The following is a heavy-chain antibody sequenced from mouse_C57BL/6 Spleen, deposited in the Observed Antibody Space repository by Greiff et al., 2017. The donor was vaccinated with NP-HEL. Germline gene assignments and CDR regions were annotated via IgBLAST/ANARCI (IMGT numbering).Heavy chain of an antibody. CDR3: AREWSYYFDY. CDR1: GFTFSSYA. Sequence: EVNVVESGGGLVKPGGSLKLSCAASGFTFSSYAMSWVRQTPEKRLEWVATISDGGSYTYYPDNVKGRFTISRDNAKNNLYLQMSHLKSEDTAMYYCAREWSYYFDYWGQGTTLTVSS. V-gene: IGHV5-4*01. CDR2: ISDGGSYT. J-gene: IGHJ2*01. D-gene: IGHD1-1*02.